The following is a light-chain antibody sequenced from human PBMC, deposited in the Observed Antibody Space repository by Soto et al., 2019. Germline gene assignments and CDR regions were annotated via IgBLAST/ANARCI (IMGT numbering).Light chain of an antibody. V-gene: IGKV3-20*01. J-gene: IGKJ4*01. CDR3: QQFSSYPLT. CDR1: QSVSSSY. Sequence: EIVLTQSPGTLSLSPGERATLSCRASQSVSSSYLAWYQQKPGQAPRLVIYNASSRATGIPDRFSGSGSGTDFTLTISRLEPEDFEVYYCQQFSSYPLTFGGGTKVDNK. CDR2: NAS.